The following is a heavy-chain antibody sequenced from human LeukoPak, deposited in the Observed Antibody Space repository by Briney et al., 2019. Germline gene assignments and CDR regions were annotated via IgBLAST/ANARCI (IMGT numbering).Heavy chain of an antibody. CDR2: YIPMFGTA. CDR3: AGASSKWELSF. J-gene: IGHJ4*02. D-gene: IGHD1-26*01. V-gene: IGHV1-69*13. CDR1: GGTFSRYA. Sequence: ASVKVSCKASGGTFSRYAISWVRQAPGQGLEWMGGYIPMFGTANYAQNFQNRVTITADGSTSTFSMEVSSLRPEDTAVYFCAGASSKWELSFWGQGTLVTVPS.